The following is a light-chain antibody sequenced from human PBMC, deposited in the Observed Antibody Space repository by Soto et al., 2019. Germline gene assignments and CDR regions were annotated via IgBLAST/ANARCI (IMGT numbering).Light chain of an antibody. CDR3: KHYTNWPPSWT. V-gene: IGKV3-15*01. CDR2: AAS. Sequence: EIVMTQSPATLSVSPGERATLSCRASQSVSSNLAWYQQKVGQAPRLLIYAASTRATGIPARFSGSGSGTEFTLTISSLQSEDFAVYYCKHYTNWPPSWTFGQGTKVEMK. J-gene: IGKJ1*01. CDR1: QSVSSN.